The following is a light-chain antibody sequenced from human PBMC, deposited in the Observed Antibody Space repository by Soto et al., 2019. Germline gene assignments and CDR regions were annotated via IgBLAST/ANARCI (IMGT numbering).Light chain of an antibody. CDR3: AAWDDSLNGVV. J-gene: IGLJ2*01. CDR1: SSNIGSNI. V-gene: IGLV1-44*01. CDR2: NNN. Sequence: QTVLTQPPSASGTPGQRVTISCSGSSSNIGSNIVSWYQQLPGTAPKLLIYNNNQRPSGVPDRFSGSKSGTSASLAISGLQSEDEADYYCAAWDDSLNGVVFGGGTKLTVL.